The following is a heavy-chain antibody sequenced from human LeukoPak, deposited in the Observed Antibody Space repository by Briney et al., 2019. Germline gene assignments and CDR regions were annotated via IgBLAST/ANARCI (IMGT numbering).Heavy chain of an antibody. CDR3: ARSFYNTGGWFDP. V-gene: IGHV4-34*01. J-gene: IGHJ5*02. Sequence: SETLSLTCAVYGGSFSGYYWSWIRQPPGKGLEWIGSIYHSGSTDYNVSLKSRVTISVDTSKNQFSLKLSSVTDADTAMYYCARSFYNTGGWFDPWGQGTLVTVSS. D-gene: IGHD5-24*01. CDR1: GGSFSGYY. CDR2: IYHSGST.